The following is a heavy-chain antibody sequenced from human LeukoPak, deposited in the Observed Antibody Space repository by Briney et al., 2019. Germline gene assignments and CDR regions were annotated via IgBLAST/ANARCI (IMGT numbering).Heavy chain of an antibody. Sequence: SETLSLTCTASGDSISSSGYYWGWIRQPPGKGLEWIGSMYYSGSTYYNPSLKSRVTISVDTSKNHCSLKLTSVTAADTAIYYCARLRGSSYGFIDYWGQGTLVAVSS. V-gene: IGHV4-39*01. D-gene: IGHD5-18*01. CDR1: GDSISSSGYY. CDR3: ARLRGSSYGFIDY. J-gene: IGHJ4*02. CDR2: MYYSGST.